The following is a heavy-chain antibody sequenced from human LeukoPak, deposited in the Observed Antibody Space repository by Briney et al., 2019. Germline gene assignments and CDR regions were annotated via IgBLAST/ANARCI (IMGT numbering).Heavy chain of an antibody. CDR2: VYSSGNT. V-gene: IGHV4-59*12. J-gene: IGHJ4*02. CDR3: ASLQLWLRSFDY. D-gene: IGHD5-18*01. CDR1: DGSISIYY. Sequence: SETLSLTCTVSDGSISIYYWSWIRQPPGKGLEWIGYVYSSGNTNYSPSLKGRAIISVDTSKNQFSLKLSSVTAADTAVYYCASLQLWLRSFDYWGQGTLVTVSS.